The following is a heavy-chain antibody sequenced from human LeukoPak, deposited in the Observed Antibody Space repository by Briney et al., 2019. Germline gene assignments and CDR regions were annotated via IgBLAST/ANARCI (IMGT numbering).Heavy chain of an antibody. D-gene: IGHD6-13*01. CDR1: GFTFSDYY. J-gene: IGHJ4*02. Sequence: GGSLRLSCAASGFTFSDYYMSWIRQAPGKGLEWVSYISSSGSTIYYADSVKGRFTISRDNAKNSLYLQMNSLRAEDTAVYYCANLAAAGTLDYWGQGTLVTVSS. CDR3: ANLAAAGTLDY. V-gene: IGHV3-11*04. CDR2: ISSSGSTI.